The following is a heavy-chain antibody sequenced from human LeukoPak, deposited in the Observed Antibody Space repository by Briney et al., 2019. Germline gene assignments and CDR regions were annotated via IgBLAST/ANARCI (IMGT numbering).Heavy chain of an antibody. J-gene: IGHJ5*02. V-gene: IGHV3-9*03. CDR1: GFTFDDYA. Sequence: GGSLRLSCAASGFTFDDYAMHWVRQAPGKGLEWVSGISWNSGSIGYADPVKGRFTISRDNAKNSLYLQMNSLRAEDMALYYCAKDMKRLSYDFWSGPFDPWGQGTLVTVSS. D-gene: IGHD3-3*01. CDR2: ISWNSGSI. CDR3: AKDMKRLSYDFWSGPFDP.